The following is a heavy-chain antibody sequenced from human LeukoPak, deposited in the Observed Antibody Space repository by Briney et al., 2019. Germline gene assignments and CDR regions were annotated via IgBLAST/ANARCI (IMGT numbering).Heavy chain of an antibody. J-gene: IGHJ6*03. D-gene: IGHD2-2*01. CDR2: ISAYNGNT. CDR1: GYTFTSYG. Sequence: ASVTVSCTASGYTFTSYGISWVRQAPGQGLEWVGWISAYNGNTNYAQKLQGRVTMTTDTSTSTAYMELRSLRSDDTAVYYCARNPTVVPAAISYYYYYMDVWGKGTTVTVSS. V-gene: IGHV1-18*01. CDR3: ARNPTVVPAAISYYYYYMDV.